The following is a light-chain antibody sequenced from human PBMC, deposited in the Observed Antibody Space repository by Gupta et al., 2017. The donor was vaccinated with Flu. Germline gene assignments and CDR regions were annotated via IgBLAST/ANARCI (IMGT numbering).Light chain of an antibody. J-gene: IGLJ2*01. CDR2: EDN. CDR1: SGSIDTNY. Sequence: NFMLTQPHSVSESPGKTVTISCTRSSGSIDTNYVQWYQQRPDSSPTIVIYEDNLRPSVVPDRFSGSIDTTSNAASLTISGLKTEDEADDFCQSYDSFNRYVVFGGGTKLTVL. V-gene: IGLV6-57*01. CDR3: QSYDSFNRYVV.